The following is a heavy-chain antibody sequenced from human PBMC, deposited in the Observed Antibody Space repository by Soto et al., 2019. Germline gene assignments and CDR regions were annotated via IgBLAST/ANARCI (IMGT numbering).Heavy chain of an antibody. Sequence: SETLSLTCTVSGGSISSYYWSWIRQPPGKGLEWIGYIYYSGSTNYNPSLKSRVTISVDTSKNQLSLKLNSVIAADTAVYYWARHPPGIAAGGTSLWQKREYYYYYYMDVWGKGTTVTVSS. CDR3: ARHPPGIAAGGTSLWQKREYYYYYYMDV. CDR1: GGSISSYY. J-gene: IGHJ6*03. V-gene: IGHV4-59*08. CDR2: IYYSGST. D-gene: IGHD6-13*01.